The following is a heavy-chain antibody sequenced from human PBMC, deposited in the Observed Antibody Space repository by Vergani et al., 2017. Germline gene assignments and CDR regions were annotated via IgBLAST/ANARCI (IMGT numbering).Heavy chain of an antibody. CDR3: AQTYSSSPLYYYMDV. Sequence: QVTLKESGPVLVKPTETLTLTCTVSGFSLSNARMGVSWIRQPPGKALEWLAHIFSNDEKSYSTSPKSRLTISKDTSKSQVVLTMTNMDPVDTATYYCAQTYSSSPLYYYMDVWGKGTTVTVSS. D-gene: IGHD6-6*01. CDR2: IFSNDEK. CDR1: GFSLSNARMG. J-gene: IGHJ6*03. V-gene: IGHV2-26*01.